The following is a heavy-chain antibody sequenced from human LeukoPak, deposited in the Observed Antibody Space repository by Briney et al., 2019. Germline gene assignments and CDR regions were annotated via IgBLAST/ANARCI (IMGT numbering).Heavy chain of an antibody. CDR3: AREVPGDGYYFDY. V-gene: IGHV4-39*02. CDR2: IYDSGST. J-gene: IGHJ4*02. D-gene: IGHD1-1*01. Sequence: SETLSLTCTVSGGSIRSSYYYWGWIRQPPGKGLEWIGSIYDSGSTYYNPSLKSRVTISVDTSKNQFSLKLNSVTAPDTAVYYCAREVPGDGYYFDYWGQGTLVTVSS. CDR1: GGSIRSSYYY.